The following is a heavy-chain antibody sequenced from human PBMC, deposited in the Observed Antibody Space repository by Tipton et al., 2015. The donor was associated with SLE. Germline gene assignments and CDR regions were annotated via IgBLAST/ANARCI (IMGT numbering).Heavy chain of an antibody. D-gene: IGHD6-19*01. CDR1: GGSISSSSYY. V-gene: IGHV4-39*07. J-gene: IGHJ4*02. CDR3: ARHERWPHFDY. CDR2: MYYSGST. Sequence: TLSLTCTVSGGSISSSSYYWDWIRQPPRKGLEWIGSMYYSGSTYYNPSLKSRVTISIDTSKNQFSLKLSSMTAADTAVYYCARHERWPHFDYWGQGTLVTVSS.